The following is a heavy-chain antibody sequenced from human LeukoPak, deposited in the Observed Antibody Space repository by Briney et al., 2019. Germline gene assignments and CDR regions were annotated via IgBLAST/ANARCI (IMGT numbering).Heavy chain of an antibody. Sequence: PSETLSLTCTVSGGSISSYYWSWIRQPPGKGLEWVSSISSSSSYIYYADSVKGRFTISRDNAKNSLYLQMNSLRAEDTAVYYCAKDYRGYYDSSGYYPTPFDYWGQGTLVTVSS. CDR2: ISSSSSYI. D-gene: IGHD3-22*01. CDR3: AKDYRGYYDSSGYYPTPFDY. V-gene: IGHV3-21*04. CDR1: GGSISSYY. J-gene: IGHJ4*02.